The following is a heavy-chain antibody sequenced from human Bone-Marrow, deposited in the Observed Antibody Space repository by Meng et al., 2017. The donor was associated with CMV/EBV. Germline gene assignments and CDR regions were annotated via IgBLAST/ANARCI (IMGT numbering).Heavy chain of an antibody. V-gene: IGHV1-46*01. J-gene: IGHJ4*02. CDR2: INPSSGNT. D-gene: IGHD3-22*01. CDR3: ARAYYDSSDYYFPNLGDY. CDR1: GYTFSSYY. Sequence: QGELVQSGAEVKKPGASVKVSCKAFGYTFSSYYMYWVRQAPGQGLEWMGIINPSSGNTTYAQKFQGRLTMTSDTSTSTVYMELSSLRSEDTAVYYCARAYYDSSDYYFPNLGDYWGQGTLVTVSS.